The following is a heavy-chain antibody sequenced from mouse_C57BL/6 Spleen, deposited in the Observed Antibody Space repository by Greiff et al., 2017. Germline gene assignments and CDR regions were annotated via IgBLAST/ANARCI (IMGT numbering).Heavy chain of an antibody. V-gene: IGHV1-81*01. CDR3: ARLAVVEDWFAY. D-gene: IGHD1-1*01. J-gene: IGHJ3*01. CDR1: GYTFTSYG. CDR2: IYPRSGNT. Sequence: QVQLKESGAELARPGASVKLSCKASGYTFTSYGISWVKQRTGQGLEWIGEIYPRSGNTYYNEKFKGKATLTADKSSSTAYMELRSLTSEDSAVYFCARLAVVEDWFAYWGQGTLVTVSA.